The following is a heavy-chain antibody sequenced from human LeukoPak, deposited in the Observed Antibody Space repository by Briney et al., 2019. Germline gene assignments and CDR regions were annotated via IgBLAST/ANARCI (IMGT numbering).Heavy chain of an antibody. J-gene: IGHJ4*02. D-gene: IGHD3-22*01. V-gene: IGHV4-59*01. Sequence: SETLSLTCAVYGGSFSGYYWSWIRQPPGKGLEWIGYIYYSGSTNYNPSLKSRVTISVDTSENQFSLKLSSVTAADTAVYYCARDGRGNYDSSGYYWFDYWGQGTLVTVSS. CDR3: ARDGRGNYDSSGYYWFDY. CDR2: IYYSGST. CDR1: GGSFSGYY.